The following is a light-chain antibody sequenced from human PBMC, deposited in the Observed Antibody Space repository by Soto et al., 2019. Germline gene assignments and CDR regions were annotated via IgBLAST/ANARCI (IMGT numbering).Light chain of an antibody. J-gene: IGKJ1*01. CDR3: QQYVNWPKT. CDR1: QSVSSR. Sequence: EIVMTQSPATLSVSPGERVTLSCRASQSVSSRLAWYQQKPGQSPRLLIYGASTRATGIPARFSGSGSGTEFTLTISSLQSEDYGVYFCQQYVNWPKTFGHGTKVDI. V-gene: IGKV3-15*01. CDR2: GAS.